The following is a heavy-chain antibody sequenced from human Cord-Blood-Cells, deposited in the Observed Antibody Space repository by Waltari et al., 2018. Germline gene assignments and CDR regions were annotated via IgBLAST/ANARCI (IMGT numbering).Heavy chain of an antibody. CDR1: GGSFSSYA. Sequence: QVQLVQSGAEVNKPGSSVKVSCKASGGSFSSYALSWVRQAPGQGLAWMGGIIPIFGTANYAQKFQGRVTITADESTSTAYMELSSLRSEDTAVYYCARGVHGSGSYDDYWGQGTLVTVSS. D-gene: IGHD3-10*01. V-gene: IGHV1-69*01. CDR2: IIPIFGTA. J-gene: IGHJ4*02. CDR3: ARGVHGSGSYDDY.